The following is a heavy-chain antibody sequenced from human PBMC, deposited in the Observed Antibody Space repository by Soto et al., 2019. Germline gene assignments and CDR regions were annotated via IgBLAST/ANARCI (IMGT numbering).Heavy chain of an antibody. CDR3: AREAHCSSTSCWNAFDI. CDR2: IWYDGSNK. D-gene: IGHD2-2*01. J-gene: IGHJ3*02. Sequence: QVQLVESGGGVVQPGRSLRLSCAASGFTFSSYGMHWVRQAPGKGLEWVAVIWYDGSNKYYADSVKGRFTISRDNSKNTLYLQRNSLRSEDTAVYYCAREAHCSSTSCWNAFDIWGPGTMVTVSS. V-gene: IGHV3-33*01. CDR1: GFTFSSYG.